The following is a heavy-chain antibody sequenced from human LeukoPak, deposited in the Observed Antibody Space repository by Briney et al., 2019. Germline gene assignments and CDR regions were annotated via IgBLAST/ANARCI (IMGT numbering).Heavy chain of an antibody. J-gene: IGHJ3*02. CDR3: ARAPVGATFGHFDI. CDR1: GYTFIGYY. CDR2: INPNSGGT. D-gene: IGHD1-26*01. Sequence: AASVKVSCKASGYTFIGYYIHWVRQAPGQGLEWMGWINPNSGGTNYAQKFQGRVTMTRDTSISTVYMELSRLRSDDTAVYYCARAPVGATFGHFDIWGQGTMVIVSS. V-gene: IGHV1-2*02.